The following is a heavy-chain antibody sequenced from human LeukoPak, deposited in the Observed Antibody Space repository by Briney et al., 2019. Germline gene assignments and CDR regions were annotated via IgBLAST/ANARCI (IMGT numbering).Heavy chain of an antibody. CDR3: ARWGHSDYSSFPTKFDG. V-gene: IGHV3-48*03. CDR2: IGGGDSQI. J-gene: IGHJ4*02. Sequence: GGSLRLSCAASGFTFSGFQMSWVRQAPGKGLEWVSYIGGGDSQIYYAYPVKGRFTISRDNAKNSLYLQMSTVSAEDTAIYYCARWGHSDYSSFPTKFDGWGKGTLVTVSS. D-gene: IGHD4-11*01. CDR1: GFTFSGFQ.